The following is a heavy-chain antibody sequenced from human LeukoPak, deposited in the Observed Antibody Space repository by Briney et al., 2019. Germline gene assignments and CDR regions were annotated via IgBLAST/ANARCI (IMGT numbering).Heavy chain of an antibody. V-gene: IGHV4-61*05. D-gene: IGHD6-19*01. CDR2: IYYSGST. CDR3: ARVGYSSGRDY. J-gene: IGHJ4*02. Sequence: SETLSLTCTVSGGSISSSSYYWGWIRQPPGKGLEWVGYIYYSGSTNYNPSLKSRVTISVDTSKNQFSLKLSSVTAADTAVYYCARVGYSSGRDYWGQGTLVTVSS. CDR1: GGSISSSSYY.